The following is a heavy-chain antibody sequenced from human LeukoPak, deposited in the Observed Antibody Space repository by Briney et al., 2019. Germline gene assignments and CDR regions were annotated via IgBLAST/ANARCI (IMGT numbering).Heavy chain of an antibody. V-gene: IGHV1-46*01. J-gene: IGHJ4*02. CDR2: INASGGST. CDR3: ARDWGIVGATDGFDY. D-gene: IGHD1-26*01. CDR1: GYTFTIYY. Sequence: ASVTVSFKASGYTFTIYYMHWVRQAPGQGREWMGMINASGGSTSYAQKFQGRVTITRDTSTSTVYMELSSLRSEDTAVYYCARDWGIVGATDGFDYWGQGTLVTVSS.